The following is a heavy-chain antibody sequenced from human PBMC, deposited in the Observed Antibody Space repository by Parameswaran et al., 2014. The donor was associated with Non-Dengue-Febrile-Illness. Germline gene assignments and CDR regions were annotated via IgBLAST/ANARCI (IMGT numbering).Heavy chain of an antibody. D-gene: IGHD3-22*01. Sequence: VRQAPGQGLEWMGIINPSAGSTTYAQKFQGRVTMTRDTSTRTVYMELSSLRSEDTAVYYCSRGYYDSSGSGDWYFDLWGRGNLVTVSS. CDR2: INPSAGST. V-gene: IGHV1-46*03. CDR3: SRGYYDSSGSGDWYFDL. J-gene: IGHJ2*01.